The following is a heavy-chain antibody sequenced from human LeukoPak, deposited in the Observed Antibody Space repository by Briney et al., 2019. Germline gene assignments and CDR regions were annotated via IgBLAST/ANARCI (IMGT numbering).Heavy chain of an antibody. J-gene: IGHJ4*02. V-gene: IGHV3-30*02. D-gene: IGHD3-10*01. Sequence: GGSLRLSCAASGFTFSSYGMHWVRQAPGKGLEWVAFIRYDGSNKYYADSVKGRFTISRDNSKNTLYLQMNSLRAEDTAVYYCAKDRNYYGSGFPGYFDYWGQGPLVTVSS. CDR3: AKDRNYYGSGFPGYFDY. CDR2: IRYDGSNK. CDR1: GFTFSSYG.